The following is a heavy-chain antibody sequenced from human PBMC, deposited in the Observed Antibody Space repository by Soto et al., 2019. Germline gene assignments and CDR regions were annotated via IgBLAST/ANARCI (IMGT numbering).Heavy chain of an antibody. CDR1: GGTFSSYA. V-gene: IGHV1-69*12. CDR3: PSSRSCISTSCHPSSFGYSYDGMDV. CDR2: IIPIFGTA. J-gene: IGHJ6*02. Sequence: QVQLVQSGAEVKKPGSSVKVSCKASGGTFSSYAISWVRQAPGQGLEWMGGIIPIFGTANYAQKFQGRVTITADESTRTAHMELSSLRSEDTAVYYSPSSRSCISTSCHPSSFGYSYDGMDVWGQGTTVTVSS. D-gene: IGHD2-2*01.